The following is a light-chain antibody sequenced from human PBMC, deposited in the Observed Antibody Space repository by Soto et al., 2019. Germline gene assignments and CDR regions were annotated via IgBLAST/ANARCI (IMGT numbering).Light chain of an antibody. CDR3: QQRSGWPPLFS. CDR2: GVS. V-gene: IGKV3-11*01. J-gene: IGKJ3*01. Sequence: IVLTQSPATLSLSPGERATLSCRASQSVTTFLAWYQQSPGQAPRLLIYGVSNRPTGGPVRFSGSGSATDFTLKISSLEHEDFAVYYCQQRSGWPPLFSVGPGTKVEIK. CDR1: QSVTTF.